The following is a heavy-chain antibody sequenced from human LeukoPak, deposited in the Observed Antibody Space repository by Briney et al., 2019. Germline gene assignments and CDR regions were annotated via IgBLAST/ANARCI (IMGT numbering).Heavy chain of an antibody. CDR1: GFTFDDYA. Sequence: GRSLRLSCAASGFTFDDYAMHWVRQAPGKGLEWVSGISWNSGSIGYADSVKGRFTISRDNAKNSLYLQMNSLRAEDTAVYYCARPNYGSGSYWYYYYYGMDVWGQGATVTVSS. J-gene: IGHJ6*02. D-gene: IGHD3-10*01. CDR2: ISWNSGSI. CDR3: ARPNYGSGSYWYYYYYGMDV. V-gene: IGHV3-9*01.